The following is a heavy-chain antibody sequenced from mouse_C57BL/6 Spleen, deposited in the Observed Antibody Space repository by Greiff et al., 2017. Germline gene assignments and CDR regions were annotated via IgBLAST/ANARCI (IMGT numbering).Heavy chain of an antibody. CDR1: GFSLPSSG. Sequence: QVHVKQSGPGLVAPSQSLSITCTVSGFSLPSSGVSWVRQPPGKGLEWLGVIWGDGSTNYHSALISRLSISKDNSKSQVCLKLNSLQTDDTATYYCAKGEVFFDYWGQGTTLTVSS. J-gene: IGHJ2*01. CDR2: IWGDGST. V-gene: IGHV2-3*01. CDR3: AKGEVFFDY.